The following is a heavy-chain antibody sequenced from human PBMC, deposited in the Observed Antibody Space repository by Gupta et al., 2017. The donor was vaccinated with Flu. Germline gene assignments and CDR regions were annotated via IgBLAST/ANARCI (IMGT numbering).Heavy chain of an antibody. D-gene: IGHD2-21*02. CDR1: GGSVTSHY. CDR2: IHYRGRV. J-gene: IGHJ6*02. Sequence: SGGSVTSHYWSWNRQSPGKGLEWIGNIHYRGRVNYNPSLKSRVTMSVDTSKNQFSLKIISVTAADTAEYYCARDWGVTTAPYGMDVWGQGTKGTVSS. CDR3: ARDWGVTTAPYGMDV. V-gene: IGHV4-59*02.